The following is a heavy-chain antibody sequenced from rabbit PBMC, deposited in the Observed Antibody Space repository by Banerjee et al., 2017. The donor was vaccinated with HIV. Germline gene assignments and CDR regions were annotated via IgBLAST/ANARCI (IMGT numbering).Heavy chain of an antibody. CDR3: AREESDGGGHLKL. J-gene: IGHJ4*01. Sequence: QEPLAESGGDLVQPEGSLTLTCKASGFDFSYNAMCWVRQAPGKGLKWIACINTSSGNTVYATWAKGRFTISKTSSTTVTLQMTSLTAADTATYFCAREESDGGGHLKLWGPGTLVTVS. D-gene: IGHD2-1*01. V-gene: IGHV1S45*01. CDR2: INTSSGNT. CDR1: GFDFSYNA.